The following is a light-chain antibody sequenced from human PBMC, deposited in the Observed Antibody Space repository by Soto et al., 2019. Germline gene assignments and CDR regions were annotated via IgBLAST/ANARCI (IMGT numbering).Light chain of an antibody. J-gene: IGKJ5*01. V-gene: IGKV3D-15*01. CDR1: QSVRSN. Sequence: EIVMTQSPATLSVSPGERATVSCRASQSVRSNLAWYQQKPGQAPRLLIYGTSTRATGIPVRFTGSGAGTDFTLTISSLQPEDFAVYYCQQYNNWPPITFGQGTRLEIK. CDR3: QQYNNWPPIT. CDR2: GTS.